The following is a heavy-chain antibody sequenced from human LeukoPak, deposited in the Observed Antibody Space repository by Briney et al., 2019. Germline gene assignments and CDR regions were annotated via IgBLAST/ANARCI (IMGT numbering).Heavy chain of an antibody. V-gene: IGHV1-69*13. D-gene: IGHD2-2*02. CDR1: GGTFSSYA. J-gene: IGHJ6*03. Sequence: SVKVSCKASGGTFSSYAISWVRQAPGQGLEWMGGIIPIFGTANYAQKFQGRVTITAAESTSTAYMELSSLRSEDTAVYYCARGIVVVPAAITTHYYYYYMDVWGKGTTVTVSS. CDR3: ARGIVVVPAAITTHYYYYYMDV. CDR2: IIPIFGTA.